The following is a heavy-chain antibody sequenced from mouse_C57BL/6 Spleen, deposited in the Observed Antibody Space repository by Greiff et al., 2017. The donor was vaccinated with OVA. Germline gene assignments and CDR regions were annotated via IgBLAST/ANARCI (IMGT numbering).Heavy chain of an antibody. Sequence: EVQLQESGGGLVKPGGSLKLSCAASGFTFSDYGMHWVRQAPEKGLEWVAYISSGSSTIYYADTVKGRFTISRDNAKNTLFLQMTSLRSEDTARYYCARSWSYYGSSYFAYWGQGTLVTVSA. CDR2: ISSGSSTI. CDR3: ARSWSYYGSSYFAY. J-gene: IGHJ3*01. D-gene: IGHD1-1*01. V-gene: IGHV5-17*01. CDR1: GFTFSDYG.